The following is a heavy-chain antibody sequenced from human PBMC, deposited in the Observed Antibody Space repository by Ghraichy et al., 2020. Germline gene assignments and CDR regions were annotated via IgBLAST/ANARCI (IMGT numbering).Heavy chain of an antibody. V-gene: IGHV4-30-2*01. CDR1: GVSINGGDFS. CDR2: FYHSGAT. CDR3: ARGLRTLTMPFDH. D-gene: IGHD4/OR15-4a*01. J-gene: IGHJ4*03. Sequence: SETLSLTCSVSGVSINGGDFSWAWIRQLPGKGLEWVGFFYHSGATLYNPSLKSRVSISVDWSRNHFSLKMNSVTVADTAIYFCARGLRTLTMPFDHWGHGTLVTVSS.